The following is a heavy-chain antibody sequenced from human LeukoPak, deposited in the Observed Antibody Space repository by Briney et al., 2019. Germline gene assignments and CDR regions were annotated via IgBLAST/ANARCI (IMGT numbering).Heavy chain of an antibody. J-gene: IGHJ4*02. CDR1: GFAFKTYS. Sequence: GGSLRLSCAASGFAFKTYSMHWVRQPPGQGLEWVALIWHDGSHKFYSNSVRGQFTISRENSKNTVSLPMNNLRREDTAVYYCAREIFGSGSYTDFWGQGTLVTVSS. CDR3: AREIFGSGSYTDF. D-gene: IGHD3-10*01. V-gene: IGHV3-33*01. CDR2: IWHDGSHK.